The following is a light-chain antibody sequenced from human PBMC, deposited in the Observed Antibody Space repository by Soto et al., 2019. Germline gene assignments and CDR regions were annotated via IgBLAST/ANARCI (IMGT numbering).Light chain of an antibody. J-gene: IGKJ2*01. CDR3: QQSYCTPYT. Sequence: DIQMTQSPSSLSASVGDRVTITCRASQSISSYLNWYQQKPGKAPMLLISAASSFQSGVPSRFICSGSWTDFTLTISSLETEDFATYYCQQSYCTPYTFGQGTKLEIK. CDR2: AAS. V-gene: IGKV1-39*01. CDR1: QSISSY.